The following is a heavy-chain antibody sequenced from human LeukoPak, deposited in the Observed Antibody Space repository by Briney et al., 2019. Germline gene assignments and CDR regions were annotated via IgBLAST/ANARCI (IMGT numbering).Heavy chain of an antibody. D-gene: IGHD3-22*01. CDR3: AKSSYYDSSGYYREYYFDY. CDR1: GFTFSTYA. Sequence: GGSLRLSCAASGFTFSTYAMSWVRQAPGKGLEWVSAISGGGGSTNYADSMKGRVTVSRDNSKSTLYLQMNSLRAEDTAVYYCAKSSYYDSSGYYREYYFDYWGQGTLVTVSS. V-gene: IGHV3-23*01. CDR2: ISGGGGST. J-gene: IGHJ4*02.